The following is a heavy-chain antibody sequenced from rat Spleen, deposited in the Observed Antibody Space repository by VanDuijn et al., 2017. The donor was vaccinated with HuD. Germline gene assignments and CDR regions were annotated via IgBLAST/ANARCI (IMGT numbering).Heavy chain of an antibody. J-gene: IGHJ4*01. Sequence: VQLKESGPGLVQPSQTLSLTCTVSGFSLTEYHVHWVRQPPGKGLEWMGVTWSDGDTSYNSALKSRLSISRDTSKSQVFLKMSSLQTEDTATYYCARAHMDAWGQGASVTVSS. CDR2: TWSDGDT. CDR1: GFSLTEYH. CDR3: ARAHMDA. V-gene: IGHV2-32*01.